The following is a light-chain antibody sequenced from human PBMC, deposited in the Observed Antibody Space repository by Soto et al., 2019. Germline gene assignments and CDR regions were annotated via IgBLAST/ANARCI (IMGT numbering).Light chain of an antibody. CDR3: QQGHDWPLT. J-gene: IGKJ2*01. V-gene: IGKV3-15*01. CDR1: QSISGE. CDR2: GVS. Sequence: EIVMTQSPATLSVSPGERATLSCRASQSISGELAWYQQRPGQAPRLLIYGVSTRATGVPDRFSGSGSGSDFTLTISGLQSGDFAVYYCQQGHDWPLTFGQGTRLDI.